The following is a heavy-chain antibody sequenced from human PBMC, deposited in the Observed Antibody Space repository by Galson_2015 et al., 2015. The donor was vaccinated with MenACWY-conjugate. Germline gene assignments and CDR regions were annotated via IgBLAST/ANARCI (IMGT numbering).Heavy chain of an antibody. J-gene: IGHJ3*02. V-gene: IGHV3-66*02. D-gene: IGHD4-17*01. Sequence: SLRLSCAASGLTVSSNYMSWVRQAPGKGLEWVSIIYSGGSTYYADSVKGRFTISRDTSRNTLYLQMDSLRAEDTAVYYCASTTVTTNTDALDIWGQGTMVTVSS. CDR1: GLTVSSNY. CDR2: IYSGGST. CDR3: ASTTVTTNTDALDI.